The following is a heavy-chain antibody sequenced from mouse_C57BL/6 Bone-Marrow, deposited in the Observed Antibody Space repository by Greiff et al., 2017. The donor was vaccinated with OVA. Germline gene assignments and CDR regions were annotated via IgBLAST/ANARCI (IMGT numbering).Heavy chain of an antibody. D-gene: IGHD1-1*01. CDR1: GYTFTSYW. CDR2: IYPGSGST. Sequence: QVQLQQPGAELVKPGASVKMSCKASGYTFTSYWITWVKQRPGQGLEWIGDIYPGSGSTNYNAKFKSKATLTVDTSSSTAYMQLSSLTSEDSAVYYCARSHYYGPAGFAYWGQGTLVTVSA. CDR3: ARSHYYGPAGFAY. J-gene: IGHJ3*01. V-gene: IGHV1-55*01.